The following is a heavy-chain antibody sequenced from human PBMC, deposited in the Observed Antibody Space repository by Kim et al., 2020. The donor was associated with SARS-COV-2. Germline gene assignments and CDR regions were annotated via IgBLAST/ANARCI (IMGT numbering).Heavy chain of an antibody. V-gene: IGHV3-23*01. J-gene: IGHJ4*02. Sequence: AASVKGRFTTSRDSSKNTRYLQMNSLRAEDTAVYYCTKDDYYDTSGYYAYWGQGTLVTVSS. D-gene: IGHD3-22*01. CDR3: TKDDYYDTSGYYAY.